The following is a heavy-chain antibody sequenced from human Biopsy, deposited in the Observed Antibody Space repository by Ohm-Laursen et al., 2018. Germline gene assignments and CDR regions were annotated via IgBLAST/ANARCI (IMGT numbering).Heavy chain of an antibody. D-gene: IGHD1-1*01. Sequence: ASVKVSCKVSGYTLNELSMHWVRQVPGKGLEWMGGFAPENGKTVYAQNFQARVSLTEDTSTDTAYMELRSLRSGDTAVYYCAADINVWNVNYWGQGTQVTVSS. V-gene: IGHV1-24*01. CDR2: FAPENGKT. CDR3: AADINVWNVNY. J-gene: IGHJ4*02. CDR1: GYTLNELS.